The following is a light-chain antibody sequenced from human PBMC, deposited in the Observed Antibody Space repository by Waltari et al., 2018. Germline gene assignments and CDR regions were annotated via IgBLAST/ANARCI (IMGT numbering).Light chain of an antibody. V-gene: IGLV1-40*01. J-gene: IGLJ2*01. CDR3: QSYDSSLSGGV. CDR1: SPNIGAGYD. Sequence: QSVLTQPPSVSGAPGQRVTISCTGSSPNIGAGYDVHWYQQLPGTAPKLLIYGNSNRPSGVPDRFSGSKSGTSASLVITGLQAEDEADYYCQSYDSSLSGGVFGGGTKLTVL. CDR2: GNS.